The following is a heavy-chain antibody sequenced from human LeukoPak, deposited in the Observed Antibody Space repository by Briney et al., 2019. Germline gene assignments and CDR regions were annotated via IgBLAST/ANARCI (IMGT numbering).Heavy chain of an antibody. J-gene: IGHJ6*02. CDR3: ARDHEIVVVPAATYYYGMDV. V-gene: IGHV3-64*01. D-gene: IGHD2-2*01. CDR1: GFTFSSYA. CDR2: ISSNGGST. Sequence: GGSLRLSCAASGFTFSSYAMHWVRQAPGKGLEYVSAISSNGGSTYYANSVKGRFTISRDNSKNTLYLQMGSLRAEDMAVYYCARDHEIVVVPAATYYYGMDVWGQGTTVTVSS.